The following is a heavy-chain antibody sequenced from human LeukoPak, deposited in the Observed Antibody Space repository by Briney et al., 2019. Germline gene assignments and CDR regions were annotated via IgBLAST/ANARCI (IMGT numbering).Heavy chain of an antibody. Sequence: ASVTVPCKASGYTFTSYGISWVRQAPGQGLEWMGWISAYNGNTNYAQKLQGRVTMTTDTSTSTAHMELRSLRSDDTAVYYCARLLRGYSGYDLDYWGQGTLVTVSS. CDR1: GYTFTSYG. V-gene: IGHV1-18*01. D-gene: IGHD5-12*01. CDR3: ARLLRGYSGYDLDY. J-gene: IGHJ4*02. CDR2: ISAYNGNT.